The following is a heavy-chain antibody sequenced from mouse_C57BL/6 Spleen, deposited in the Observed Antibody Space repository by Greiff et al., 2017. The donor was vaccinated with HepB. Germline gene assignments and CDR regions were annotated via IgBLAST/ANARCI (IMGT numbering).Heavy chain of an antibody. CDR2: IDPSDSYT. V-gene: IGHV1-50*01. D-gene: IGHD6-2*01. Sequence: QVQLQQPGAELVKPGASVKLSCKASGYTFTSYWMQWVKQRPGQGLEWIGEIDPSDSYTNYNQKFKGKATLTVDTSSCTAYMQLSSLTSEDSAVYYCARRGSLWGQGTTLTVSS. CDR1: GYTFTSYW. CDR3: ARRGSL. J-gene: IGHJ2*01.